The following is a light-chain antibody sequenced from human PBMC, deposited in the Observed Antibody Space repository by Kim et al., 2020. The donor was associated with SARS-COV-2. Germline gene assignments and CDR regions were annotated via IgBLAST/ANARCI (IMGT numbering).Light chain of an antibody. CDR2: GKN. J-gene: IGLJ2*01. CDR3: NSRASNDNVL. CDR1: SLRSYY. Sequence: SSELTQDPAVSVALGQTVRITCQGDSLRSYYATWYQQKPGQAPIVVIYGKNNRPSGIPDRFSGSSSGDTASLTLTGTQAGAEADYYCNSRASNDNVLFGG. V-gene: IGLV3-19*01.